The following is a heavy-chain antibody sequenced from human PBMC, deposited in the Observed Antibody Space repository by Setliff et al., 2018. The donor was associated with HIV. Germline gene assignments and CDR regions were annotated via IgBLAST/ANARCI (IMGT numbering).Heavy chain of an antibody. CDR1: GDSISSYY. J-gene: IGHJ4*02. CDR2: IHYSGIT. CDR3: ARAGSYGWDY. V-gene: IGHV4-59*01. D-gene: IGHD5-18*01. Sequence: PSETLSLTCTVSGDSISSYYWSWIRQPPGKGLEWTGSIHYSGITHYNPSLKSRLTMSVDTSKNQVSLKLSSVTAADTAVYYCARAGSYGWDYWGQGTLVTVSS.